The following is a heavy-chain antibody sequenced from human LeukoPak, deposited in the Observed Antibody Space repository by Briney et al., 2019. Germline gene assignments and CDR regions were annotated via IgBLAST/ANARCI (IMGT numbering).Heavy chain of an antibody. CDR1: GGSISTGSYC. Sequence: PSETLSLTCTVFGGSISTGSYCCTWIRQPAGKGLEWIGHIYISGNTNYNPSLKSRVTISVDTSKNQFSLKLSSVPAADTAVYYCARGWGIAAAGTPPLFDYWGQGTLVTVSS. D-gene: IGHD6-13*01. V-gene: IGHV4-61*10. CDR2: IYISGNT. J-gene: IGHJ4*02. CDR3: ARGWGIAAAGTPPLFDY.